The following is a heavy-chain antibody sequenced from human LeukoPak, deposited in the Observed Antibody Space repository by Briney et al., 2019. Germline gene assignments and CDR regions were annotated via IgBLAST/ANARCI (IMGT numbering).Heavy chain of an antibody. CDR1: GGSISSYY. J-gene: IGHJ5*02. Sequence: PSETLSLTCTVSGGSISSYYWSWIRQPPGKGLGWIGYIYYSGNTNYNPSLKSRVTISVDTSKNQFSLRLSSVTAADTAVYYCARCSGGSCSWFDPWGQGTLVTVSS. CDR2: IYYSGNT. CDR3: ARCSGGSCSWFDP. V-gene: IGHV4-59*01. D-gene: IGHD2-15*01.